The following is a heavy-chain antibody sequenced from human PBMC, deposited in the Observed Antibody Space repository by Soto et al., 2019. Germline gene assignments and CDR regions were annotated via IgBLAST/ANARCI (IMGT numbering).Heavy chain of an antibody. Sequence: GESLKISCNGSGYSFTSYWISWVRQMPGKGLEWMGRIDPSDSYTNYSPSFQGHVTILADKSISTAYLQWSSLKASDTAMYYCARSYDSSGYENWFDPWGQGTLVTVSS. CDR3: ARSYDSSGYENWFDP. CDR2: IDPSDSYT. V-gene: IGHV5-10-1*01. D-gene: IGHD3-22*01. CDR1: GYSFTSYW. J-gene: IGHJ5*02.